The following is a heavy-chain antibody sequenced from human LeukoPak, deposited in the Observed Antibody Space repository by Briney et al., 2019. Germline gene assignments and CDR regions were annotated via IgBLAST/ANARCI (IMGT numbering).Heavy chain of an antibody. J-gene: IGHJ4*02. CDR3: ARHDTIFGVVYY. CDR1: GGSISSYY. Sequence: SETLSLTCTVSGGSISSYYWSWIRQPPGKGLEWIGYIYYSGSTNYNPSLKSRVTISVDTSKNQFSLKLSSVTAADTAVYYCARHDTIFGVVYYWGQGTLVTVSS. V-gene: IGHV4-59*08. D-gene: IGHD3-3*01. CDR2: IYYSGST.